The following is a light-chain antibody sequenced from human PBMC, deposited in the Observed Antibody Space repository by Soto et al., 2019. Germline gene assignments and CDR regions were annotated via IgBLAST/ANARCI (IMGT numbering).Light chain of an antibody. CDR3: SSYTSSSTLYV. J-gene: IGLJ1*01. CDR1: SSDVGGYNY. CDR2: EVS. V-gene: IGLV2-14*01. Sequence: QSALTQPASVSGSPGQSITISCTGTSSDVGGYNYVSWYQQHPGKAPKLMIYEVSNRPSGVSNRFSGSKSGNTASLTICGLQAEHEADYYCSSYTSSSTLYVFGTGTKVTVL.